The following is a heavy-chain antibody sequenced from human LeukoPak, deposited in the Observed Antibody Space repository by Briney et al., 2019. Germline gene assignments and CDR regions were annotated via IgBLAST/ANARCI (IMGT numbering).Heavy chain of an antibody. V-gene: IGHV4-59*01. J-gene: IGHJ6*03. CDR3: ARGKVVVPADYYYMDV. Sequence: SETLSLTCTVSGGSISSYYWSWIRQPPGKGLEWIGYIYYSGSTNYNPSLKSRVTISVDTSKNQFSLKLSSVTAADTAVYYCARGKVVVPADYYYMDVWGKGTTVTVSS. CDR2: IYYSGST. D-gene: IGHD2-2*01. CDR1: GGSISSYY.